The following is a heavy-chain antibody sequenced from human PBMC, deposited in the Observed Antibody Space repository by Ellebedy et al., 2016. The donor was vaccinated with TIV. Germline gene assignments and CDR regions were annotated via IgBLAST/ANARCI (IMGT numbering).Heavy chain of an antibody. CDR2: IGTGGNT. CDR3: ARDYASG. J-gene: IGHJ4*02. V-gene: IGHV3-53*01. Sequence: PGGSLRLSCAASGFTVRSNSMSWVRQAPGKGLEWVSVIGTGGNTYYADSVKGRFTISRDNSKDTLYLQMTSLRAEDTAVYYCARDYASGWGQGTLVTVSS. CDR1: GFTVRSNS. D-gene: IGHD3-16*01.